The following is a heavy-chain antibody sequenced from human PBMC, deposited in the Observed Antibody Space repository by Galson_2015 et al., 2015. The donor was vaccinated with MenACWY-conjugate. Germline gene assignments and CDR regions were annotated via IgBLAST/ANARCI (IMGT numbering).Heavy chain of an antibody. V-gene: IGHV3-30*02. D-gene: IGHD1-14*01. CDR1: GFTFSVYG. CDR2: IRYDGENT. J-gene: IGHJ1*01. Sequence: SLRLSCAASGFTFSVYGMHWVRQAPGKGLEWVAFIRYDGENTYYVDAVMGRVTISRDHSEKKLYLQMNSLRPEDTALYYCARGDHSDSPEGYLQHWGLGTLVMVSS. CDR3: ARGDHSDSPEGYLQH.